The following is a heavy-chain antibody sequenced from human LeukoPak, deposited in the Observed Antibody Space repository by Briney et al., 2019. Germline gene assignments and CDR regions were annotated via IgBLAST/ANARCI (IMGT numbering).Heavy chain of an antibody. V-gene: IGHV4-59*01. CDR2: IYYSGST. CDR3: ARDDSSGYYRY. D-gene: IGHD3-22*01. Sequence: SETLSLTCTVSGGSISSYYWSWIRQPPGKGLEWTGYIYYSGSTNYNPSLKSRVTISVDTSKNQFSLKLSSVTAADTAVYYCARDDSSGYYRYWGQGTLVTVSS. J-gene: IGHJ4*02. CDR1: GGSISSYY.